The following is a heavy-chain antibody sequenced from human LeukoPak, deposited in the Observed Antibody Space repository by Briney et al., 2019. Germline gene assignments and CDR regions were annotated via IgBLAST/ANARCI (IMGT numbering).Heavy chain of an antibody. D-gene: IGHD2-15*01. CDR2: INHSGST. J-gene: IGHJ3*02. Sequence: SETLSLTCAVYGGSFSGYYWSWIRQPPGKGLEWIGEINHSGSTNYNPSLKSRVTISVDTSKNQFSLKLSSVTAADTAVYYCAREDCSGGSCYFWDAFDIWGQGTMVTVSS. V-gene: IGHV4-34*01. CDR1: GGSFSGYY. CDR3: AREDCSGGSCYFWDAFDI.